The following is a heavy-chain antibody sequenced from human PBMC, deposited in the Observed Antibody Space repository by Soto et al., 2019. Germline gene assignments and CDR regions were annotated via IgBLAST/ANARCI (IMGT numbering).Heavy chain of an antibody. D-gene: IGHD3-22*01. V-gene: IGHV4-39*01. CDR2: IFYSGGT. Sequence: TSETLSVTCPVSGGAIRDSTCYWAWIRQPPGKGLEWIGTIFYSGGTFYTPSLKSRVTMSVDTSKNQFSLKLTSVTAADTAVYFCARQATGYYYGWFDPWGQGTLVTVSS. J-gene: IGHJ5*02. CDR1: GGAIRDSTCY. CDR3: ARQATGYYYGWFDP.